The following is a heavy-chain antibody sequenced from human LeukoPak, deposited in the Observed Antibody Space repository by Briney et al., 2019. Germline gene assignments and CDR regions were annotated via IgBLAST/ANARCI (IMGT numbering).Heavy chain of an antibody. V-gene: IGHV4-39*07. CDR3: ARTYYYGSGSYYEHRDAFDI. D-gene: IGHD3-10*01. Sequence: SETLSLTCTVSGGSISSGGYYWGWIRQPPGKGLEWIGIIYQSGSTYYNPSLKSRVTISVDTSKNQFSLKLSSVTAADTALYYCARTYYYGSGSYYEHRDAFDIWGQGTMVTVSS. J-gene: IGHJ3*02. CDR1: GGSISSGGYY. CDR2: IYQSGST.